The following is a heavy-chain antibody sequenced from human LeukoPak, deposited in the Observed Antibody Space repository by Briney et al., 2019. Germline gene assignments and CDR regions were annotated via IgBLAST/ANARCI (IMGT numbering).Heavy chain of an antibody. V-gene: IGHV1-18*04. Sequence: ASVKVSCKASGYTFTGYYMHWVRQAPGQGLEWMGWISAYNGNTNYAQKLQGRVTMTTDTSTSTAYMELRSLRSDDTAVYYCARVRIAVAGTGEFDYWGQGTLVTVSS. D-gene: IGHD6-19*01. J-gene: IGHJ4*02. CDR2: ISAYNGNT. CDR1: GYTFTGYY. CDR3: ARVRIAVAGTGEFDY.